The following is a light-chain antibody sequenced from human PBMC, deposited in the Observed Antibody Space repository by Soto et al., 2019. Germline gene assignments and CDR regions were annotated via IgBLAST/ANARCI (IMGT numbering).Light chain of an antibody. CDR3: QKYNSAPFT. J-gene: IGKJ3*01. Sequence: EIVLTQSPATLSLSPGERATLSCRASQSVSSYLAWYQQKPGQAPRLLIYDASNRATGIPARFSGSGSGTDFTLTISSLQPEDVATYYCQKYNSAPFTFGPGAKVDI. CDR2: DAS. V-gene: IGKV3-11*01. CDR1: QSVSSY.